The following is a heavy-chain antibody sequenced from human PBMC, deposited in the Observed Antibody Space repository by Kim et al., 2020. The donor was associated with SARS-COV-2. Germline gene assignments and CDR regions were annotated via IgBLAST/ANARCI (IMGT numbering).Heavy chain of an antibody. CDR1: GGSFSGYY. CDR2: INHSGST. Sequence: SETLSLTCAVYGGSFSGYYWSWIRQPPGKGLEWIGEINHSGSTNYNPSLKSRVTISVDTSKNQFSLKLSSVTAADTAVYYCACPYYYYYGMDVWGQGTTVTVSS. V-gene: IGHV4-34*01. J-gene: IGHJ6*02. CDR3: ACPYYYYYGMDV.